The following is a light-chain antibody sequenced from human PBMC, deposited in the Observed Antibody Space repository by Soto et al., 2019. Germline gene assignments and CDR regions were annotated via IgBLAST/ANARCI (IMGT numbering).Light chain of an antibody. CDR1: QSVSSN. J-gene: IGKJ5*01. CDR2: GAS. CDR3: QQYNNWPIT. Sequence: EIVMTQSPATLSVSPGERATLSCRASQSVSSNLAWYQQKPGQAPRLLIYGASTRATGIPARFGGSGSGTEFTLTISSLQSEDFAFYYCQQYNNWPITVGQGTRLEIK. V-gene: IGKV3-15*01.